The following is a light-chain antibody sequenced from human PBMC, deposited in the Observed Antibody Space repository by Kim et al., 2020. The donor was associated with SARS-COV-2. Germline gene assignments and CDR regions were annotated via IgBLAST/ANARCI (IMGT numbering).Light chain of an antibody. V-gene: IGLV6-57*03. CDR1: SGSIASND. Sequence: NFMLTQPHSVSETPGKTVTISCTRSSGSIASNDVQWYQHRPGSAPTPVIYEDNQRPSGVPDRFSGSIDSSSNSATLTISGLKTEDEADYYCQSEESNCGVFGGGTQLTVL. CDR2: EDN. J-gene: IGLJ3*02. CDR3: QSEESNCGV.